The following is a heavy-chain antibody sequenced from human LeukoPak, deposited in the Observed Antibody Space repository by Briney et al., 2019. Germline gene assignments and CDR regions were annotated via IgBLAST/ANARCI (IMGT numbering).Heavy chain of an antibody. Sequence: ASVKVSCKASGYTFTGYYMHWVRQAPGQGLEWMGWINPNSGGTNYAQKFQGRVTTTRDTSISTAYMELGRLRSDDTAVYYCARWAYSSSSVDYWGQGTLSPSPQ. J-gene: IGHJ4*02. CDR2: INPNSGGT. CDR1: GYTFTGYY. D-gene: IGHD6-6*01. CDR3: ARWAYSSSSVDY. V-gene: IGHV1-2*02.